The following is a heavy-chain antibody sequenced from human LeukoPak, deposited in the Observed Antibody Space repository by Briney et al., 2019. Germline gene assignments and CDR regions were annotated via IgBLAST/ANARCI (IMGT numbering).Heavy chain of an antibody. Sequence: ASVKVSCKASGYTFTSYAMHWVRQAPGQRLEWMGWINAGNGNTKYSQKFQGRVTITRDTSASTAYMELSSLRSEDTAVYYCARKGEHYYDSGNLWPAWFDLWGQGTLVTVSS. V-gene: IGHV1-3*01. CDR3: ARKGEHYYDSGNLWPAWFDL. CDR2: INAGNGNT. J-gene: IGHJ5*02. CDR1: GYTFTSYA. D-gene: IGHD3-10*01.